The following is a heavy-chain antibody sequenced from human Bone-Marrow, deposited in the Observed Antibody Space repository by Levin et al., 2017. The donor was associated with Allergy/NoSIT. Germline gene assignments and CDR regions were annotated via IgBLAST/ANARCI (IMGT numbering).Heavy chain of an antibody. Sequence: ETLSLTCAASGFIFSTYAMSWVRQAPGKGLEWVSSISGLGESTYYADSVKGRFTISRDNSKNTLYLQMNSLRAEDTAVYYCAKGPAATEGWFDPWGQGTLVTVSS. CDR2: ISGLGEST. V-gene: IGHV3-23*01. CDR3: AKGPAATEGWFDP. J-gene: IGHJ5*02. CDR1: GFIFSTYA. D-gene: IGHD6-25*01.